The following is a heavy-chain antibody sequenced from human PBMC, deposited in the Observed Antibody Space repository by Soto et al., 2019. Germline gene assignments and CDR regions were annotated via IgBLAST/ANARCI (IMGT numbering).Heavy chain of an antibody. J-gene: IGHJ6*02. CDR1: GFTFSSYS. D-gene: IGHD3-10*01. CDR3: ARSGFWVYVDYYYGMDV. Sequence: EVQLVESGGGLVQPGGSLRLSCAASGFTFSSYSMNRVRQAPGKGLEWVSYISSSSSTIYYADSVKGRFTISRDNAKNSLYLQMNSLRDEDTAVYYCARSGFWVYVDYYYGMDVWGQGTTVTVSS. V-gene: IGHV3-48*02. CDR2: ISSSSSTI.